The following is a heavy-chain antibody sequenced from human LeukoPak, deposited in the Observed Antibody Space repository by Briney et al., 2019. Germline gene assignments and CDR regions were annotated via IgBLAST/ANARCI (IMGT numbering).Heavy chain of an antibody. D-gene: IGHD2-15*01. CDR2: ISNNGGYT. CDR3: AKQLGYCSDGSCYFPY. J-gene: IGHJ4*02. Sequence: GVSLRLSCAASGFTFSSSAMSWVRQAPGKGLEWVSAISNNGGYTYYADSVQGRFTISRDNSKSTLCLQMNSLRAEDTAVYYCAKQLGYCSDGSCYFPYWGQGTLVTASS. CDR1: GFTFSSSA. V-gene: IGHV3-23*01.